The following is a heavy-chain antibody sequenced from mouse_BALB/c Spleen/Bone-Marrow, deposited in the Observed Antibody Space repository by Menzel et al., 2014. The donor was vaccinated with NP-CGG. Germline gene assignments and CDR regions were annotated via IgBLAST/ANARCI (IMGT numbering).Heavy chain of an antibody. V-gene: IGHV14-3*02. J-gene: IGHJ1*01. Sequence: DVKLQESGAELVKPGASVKLSCTASGFNIKDTYMHWVKQRPEQGLEWIGRIDPANGNTKYDPKFQGKATITADTSSNTAYLQLSSLTSEDTAVYYCARGGTTATWYFDVWGAGTTVTVSS. CDR2: IDPANGNT. D-gene: IGHD1-2*01. CDR3: ARGGTTATWYFDV. CDR1: GFNIKDTY.